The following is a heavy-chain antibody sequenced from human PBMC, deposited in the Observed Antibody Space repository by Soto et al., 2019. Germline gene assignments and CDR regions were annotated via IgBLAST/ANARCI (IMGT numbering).Heavy chain of an antibody. Sequence: GGSLRLSCAASAFTFSSYAMSWVRQAPGKGLDWVSAVSGSGDSTYYADSVKGRFTISRDNSKNTLYLQMNSLRAEDTAVYYCAKGRASDCPGCTQDYWGQGTLVTVSS. D-gene: IGHD2-21*02. CDR1: AFTFSSYA. CDR3: AKGRASDCPGCTQDY. J-gene: IGHJ4*02. CDR2: VSGSGDST. V-gene: IGHV3-23*01.